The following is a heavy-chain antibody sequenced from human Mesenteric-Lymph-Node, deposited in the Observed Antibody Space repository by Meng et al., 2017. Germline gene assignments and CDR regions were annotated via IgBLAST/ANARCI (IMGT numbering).Heavy chain of an antibody. CDR2: IRRKTSGERT. V-gene: IGHV3-49*03. Sequence: GESLKISCTASGFTFSDFAMSWFRQAPGKGLEWVGFIRRKTSGERTEYAASVKGRCTISRDDFKSIAYLQINSLKIEDTAMYYCARDTLWSANGYWYFGLWGRGTLVTVSS. J-gene: IGHJ2*01. CDR1: GFTFSDFA. D-gene: IGHD3-10*01. CDR3: ARDTLWSANGYWYFGL.